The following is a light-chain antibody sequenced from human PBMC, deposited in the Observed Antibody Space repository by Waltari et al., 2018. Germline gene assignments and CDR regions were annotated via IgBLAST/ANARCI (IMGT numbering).Light chain of an antibody. Sequence: QSALTQPASVSGSPGQSITISCTGTSSGVGNYDLVSWYQHHPGRAPKLIIYGANERPSGVSNRFSGSKSGIAACVTICGLQAEDEADYYCCSYLGSNTWVFGGGTKLTVL. V-gene: IGLV2-23*01. CDR1: SSGVGNYDL. CDR3: CSYLGSNTWV. J-gene: IGLJ2*01. CDR2: GAN.